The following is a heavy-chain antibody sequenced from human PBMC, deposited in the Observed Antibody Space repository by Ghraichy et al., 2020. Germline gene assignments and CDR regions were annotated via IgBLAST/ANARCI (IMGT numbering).Heavy chain of an antibody. CDR1: GYTFTSYG. CDR3: ARVRSFSWMDDAFDI. CDR2: ISAYNGNT. J-gene: IGHJ3*02. Sequence: ASVKVSCKASGYTFTSYGISWVRQAPGQGLEWMGWISAYNGNTNYAQKLQGRVTMTTDTSTSTAYMELRSLRSDDTAVYYCARVRSFSWMDDAFDIWGQGTIVTVSS. D-gene: IGHD6-13*01. V-gene: IGHV1-18*01.